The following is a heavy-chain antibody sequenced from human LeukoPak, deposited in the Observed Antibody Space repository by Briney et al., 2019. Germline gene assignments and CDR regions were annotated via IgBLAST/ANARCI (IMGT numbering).Heavy chain of an antibody. Sequence: SETLSLTCAVYGGSFSGYYWSWIRQPPGKGLEWIGYIYYSGSTNYNPSLKSRGTISVDTSKNQFSLKLSSVTAADTAVYYCARGDYEGNMSWGQGTLVTVSS. V-gene: IGHV4-59*01. D-gene: IGHD4-17*01. CDR3: ARGDYEGNMS. J-gene: IGHJ4*02. CDR2: IYYSGST. CDR1: GGSFSGYY.